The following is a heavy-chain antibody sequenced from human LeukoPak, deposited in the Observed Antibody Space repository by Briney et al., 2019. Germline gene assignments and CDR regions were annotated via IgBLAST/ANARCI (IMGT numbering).Heavy chain of an antibody. V-gene: IGHV3-23*01. D-gene: IGHD1-7*01. J-gene: IGHJ4*02. CDR3: ARDYVTPGITGTTSPLDY. CDR1: GFTFSTFA. CDR2: IIENGYDK. Sequence: GGSLRLSCAASGFTFSTFAMSWVRQALGKGLEWVSGIIENGYDKYYADSVKGRFTISRDNSKNTLYLQMNSLRADDTAVYYCARDYVTPGITGTTSPLDYWGQGILVSVSS.